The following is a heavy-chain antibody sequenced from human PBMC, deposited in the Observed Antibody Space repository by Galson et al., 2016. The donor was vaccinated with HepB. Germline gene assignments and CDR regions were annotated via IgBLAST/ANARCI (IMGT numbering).Heavy chain of an antibody. V-gene: IGHV3-21*04. Sequence: SLRLSCAASGFTFSRYTMNWVRQTPGKGLEWVSSITSGSDYIYEAHSVKGRFTISRDDAKNSLYLQMNSLRAADTAVYYCARLTVTSPGYNWLDSWGRGTLVVVSS. CDR1: GFTFSRYT. D-gene: IGHD4-17*01. CDR2: ITSGSDYI. J-gene: IGHJ5*01. CDR3: ARLTVTSPGYNWLDS.